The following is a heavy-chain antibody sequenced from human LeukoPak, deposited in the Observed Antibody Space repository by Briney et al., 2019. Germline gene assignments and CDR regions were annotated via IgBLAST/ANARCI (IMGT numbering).Heavy chain of an antibody. CDR1: GGTFSSYT. Sequence: SVKVPCKASGGTFSSYTISWVRQAPGQGLEWMGRIIPILGIANYAQKFQGRVTITADKSTSTAYMELSSLRSEDTAVYYCASDFGRVMVRGEYYFDYWGQGTLVTVSS. CDR3: ASDFGRVMVRGEYYFDY. J-gene: IGHJ4*02. CDR2: IIPILGIA. D-gene: IGHD3-10*01. V-gene: IGHV1-69*02.